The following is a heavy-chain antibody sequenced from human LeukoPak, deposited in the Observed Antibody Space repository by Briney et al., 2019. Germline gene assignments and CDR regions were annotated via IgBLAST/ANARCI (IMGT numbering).Heavy chain of an antibody. CDR3: ARVDALSSSWLLY. CDR1: GFTFSSYE. V-gene: IGHV3-48*03. Sequence: GGSLRLSCAASGFTFSSYEMNWVRQAPGKGLEWVSSISRSGTTIYYADSVKGRFTISRDNAKNSLYLQMNSLRAEDTAVYFCARVDALSSSWLLYWGQGTLVTVSS. J-gene: IGHJ4*02. D-gene: IGHD6-13*01. CDR2: ISRSGTTI.